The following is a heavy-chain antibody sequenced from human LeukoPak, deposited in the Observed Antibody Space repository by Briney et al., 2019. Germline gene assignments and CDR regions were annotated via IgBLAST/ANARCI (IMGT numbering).Heavy chain of an antibody. D-gene: IGHD2-8*01. CDR3: AKVMRSRGPYYMDV. V-gene: IGHV3-30*02. CDR1: GFTFSSYG. CDR2: IRYDGSNK. Sequence: PGGSLRLSCAASGFTFSSYGMHWVRQAPGKGLEWVAFIRYDGSNKYYADSVKGRFTISRDNSKNTLYLQMNSLRAEDTAVYYCAKVMRSRGPYYMDVWGKGTTVTVSS. J-gene: IGHJ6*03.